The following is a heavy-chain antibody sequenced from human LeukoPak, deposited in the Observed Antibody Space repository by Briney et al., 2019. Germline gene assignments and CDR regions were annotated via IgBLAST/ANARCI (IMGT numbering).Heavy chain of an antibody. D-gene: IGHD6-19*01. Sequence: SETLSLTCTVSGGSISSYYWSWIRQPPGKGLEWIGYIYYSGSTNYNPSLKSRVTISVDTSKNQFSLKLSSVTAADTAVYYCARGRLRGYSSGWYYDYWGQGTLVTVSS. J-gene: IGHJ4*02. CDR1: GGSISSYY. V-gene: IGHV4-59*12. CDR2: IYYSGST. CDR3: ARGRLRGYSSGWYYDY.